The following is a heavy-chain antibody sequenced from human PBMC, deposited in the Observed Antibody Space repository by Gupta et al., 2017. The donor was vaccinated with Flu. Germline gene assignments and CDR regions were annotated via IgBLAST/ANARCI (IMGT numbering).Heavy chain of an antibody. J-gene: IGHJ4*02. CDR1: SYA. CDR2: ISGSGGST. Sequence: SYAMSWVRQAPGKGLEWVSAISGSGGSTYYADSVKGRFTISRDNSKNTLYLQMNSLRAEDTAVYYCAKDLSGSYYTLFDYWGQGTLVTVSS. D-gene: IGHD1-26*01. V-gene: IGHV3-23*01. CDR3: AKDLSGSYYTLFDY.